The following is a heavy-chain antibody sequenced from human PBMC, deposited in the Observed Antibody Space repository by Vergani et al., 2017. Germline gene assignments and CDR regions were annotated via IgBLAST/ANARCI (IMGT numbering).Heavy chain of an antibody. CDR3: ARGGWLVPDV. CDR1: GDSISPYF. Sequence: QVQLHESGPGLVKPSEILSLTCTVSGDSISPYFWTWIRQPPGQGLEWIGYISYSRDTNCAPSLKSQVSISLDTSKNQFALQVNSGTPSDTAVYYCARGGWLVPDVWGQGTLVTVSS. V-gene: IGHV4-59*01. J-gene: IGHJ4*02. CDR2: ISYSRDT. D-gene: IGHD2-21*02.